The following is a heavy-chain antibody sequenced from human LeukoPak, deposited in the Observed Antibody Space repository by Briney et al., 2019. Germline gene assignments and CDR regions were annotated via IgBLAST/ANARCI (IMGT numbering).Heavy chain of an antibody. CDR3: TRVQAGRSGLMDV. V-gene: IGHV3-33*01. D-gene: IGHD2-8*02. J-gene: IGHJ6*02. CDR2: IWYDGSNK. CDR1: GFTFSSYG. Sequence: GGSLRLSCAASGFTFSSYGMHWVRQAPGKGLEWVAVIWYDGSNKYYADSVKGRFTTSRDNARNTLYLQMNSLTAEDTALYYCTRVQAGRSGLMDVWGRGTTVTVSS.